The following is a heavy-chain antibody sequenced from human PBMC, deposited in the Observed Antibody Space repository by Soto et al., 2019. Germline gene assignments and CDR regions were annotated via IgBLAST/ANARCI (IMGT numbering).Heavy chain of an antibody. Sequence: QVQLVQSGAEVKKPGSSVKVSCKASADTFNSYSLSWLRQAPGQRLEWMRGITPVFGTADYAQSFEDRLTITADDSTSTVYMELSSLRSDDTAVYYCARSLEGTTVTNWFDPWGQGALVTVSS. J-gene: IGHJ5*02. V-gene: IGHV1-69*01. CDR2: ITPVFGTA. CDR3: ARSLEGTTVTNWFDP. CDR1: ADTFNSYS. D-gene: IGHD4-17*01.